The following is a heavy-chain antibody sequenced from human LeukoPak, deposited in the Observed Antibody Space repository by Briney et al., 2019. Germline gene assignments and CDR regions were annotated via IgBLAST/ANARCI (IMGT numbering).Heavy chain of an antibody. J-gene: IGHJ4*02. CDR3: ARANYGGSSGLDY. CDR2: IWYDGSNK. CDR1: GFTFSSYG. Sequence: PGGSLRLSCAASGFTFSSYGMHWVRQAPGKGLEWVAVIWYDGSNKYYADSVKGRFTISRDNSKNPLYLQMNSLRAEDTAVYYCARANYGGSSGLDYWGQGTLVTVSS. V-gene: IGHV3-33*01. D-gene: IGHD4-23*01.